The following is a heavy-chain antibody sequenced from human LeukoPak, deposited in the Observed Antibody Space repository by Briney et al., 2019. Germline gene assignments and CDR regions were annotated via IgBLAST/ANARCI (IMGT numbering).Heavy chain of an antibody. CDR1: GFTFSSYG. CDR3: AKDLVDYYFDY. Sequence: PGGSLRLSCAASGFTFSSYGIHWVRQAPGKGLEWVAFIRYDGSNKYYADSVKGRFTISRDNSKNTLSLQMNSLRAEDTAVYYCAKDLVDYYFDYWGQGTLVTVSS. J-gene: IGHJ4*02. CDR2: IRYDGSNK. V-gene: IGHV3-30*02.